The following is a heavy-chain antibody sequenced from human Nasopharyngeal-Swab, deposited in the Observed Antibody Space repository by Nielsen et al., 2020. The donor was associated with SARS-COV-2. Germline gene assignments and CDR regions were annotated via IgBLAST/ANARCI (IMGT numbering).Heavy chain of an antibody. J-gene: IGHJ4*02. D-gene: IGHD6-19*01. CDR3: ARGYRNGLGV. V-gene: IGHV6-1*01. CDR2: TYYRSKWYN. Sequence: WIRQSPSRGLEWLGRTYYRSKWYNDYAVSVKSRITINPDTSKNQFSLQLNSVTPEDTAVYYCARGYRNGLGVWGQGTLVTVSS.